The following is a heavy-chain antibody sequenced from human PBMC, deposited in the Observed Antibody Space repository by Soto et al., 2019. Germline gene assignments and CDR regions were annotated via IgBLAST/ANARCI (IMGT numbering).Heavy chain of an antibody. Sequence: GASVKVSCKASGGTFSSYASNWVRQAPGQGLEWMGGIIPIFGTANYAQKFQGRVTITADESTSTAYMELSSLRSEDTAVYYCARGSGGSSYYYYGMDVWGQGTTVTVSS. CDR1: GGTFSSYA. D-gene: IGHD2-15*01. J-gene: IGHJ6*02. V-gene: IGHV1-69*13. CDR3: ARGSGGSSYYYYGMDV. CDR2: IIPIFGTA.